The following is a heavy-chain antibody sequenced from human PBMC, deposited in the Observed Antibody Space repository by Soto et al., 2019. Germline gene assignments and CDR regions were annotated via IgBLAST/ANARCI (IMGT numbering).Heavy chain of an antibody. J-gene: IGHJ4*02. CDR3: ARAESLILDGHPFNY. Sequence: QVQLVQSGAEVKKPGASVKVSCKASGYTFTSYYMHWVRQAPGQGLEWMGIINHRGGSTSYAQKFQGRVNITRDTSTSTVYKELSSLRSEDTAVYYCARAESLILDGHPFNYWGQGTLVTVSS. CDR1: GYTFTSYY. V-gene: IGHV1-46*03. CDR2: INHRGGST.